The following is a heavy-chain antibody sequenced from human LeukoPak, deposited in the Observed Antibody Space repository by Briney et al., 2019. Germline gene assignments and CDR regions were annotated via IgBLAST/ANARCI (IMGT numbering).Heavy chain of an antibody. CDR1: GGSISSYY. CDR2: IYYSGST. J-gene: IGHJ4*02. V-gene: IGHV4-59*12. Sequence: LETLSLTCTVSGGSISSYYWSWIRQPPGKGLEWIGYIYYSGSTNYNPSLKSRVTISVDTSKNQFSLKLSSVTAADTAVYYCARYCSSTSCPYYFDYWGQGTLVTVSS. CDR3: ARYCSSTSCPYYFDY. D-gene: IGHD2-2*01.